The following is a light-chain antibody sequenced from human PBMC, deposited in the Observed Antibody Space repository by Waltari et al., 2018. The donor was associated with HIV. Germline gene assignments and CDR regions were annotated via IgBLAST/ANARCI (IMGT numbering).Light chain of an antibody. Sequence: SSELTQDPAVSVALGQTVRITCQGDSLRSYYASWYQQKPGQAPVLVIYGKNNRPSWIPDRFSCSSSGNTASLTITGAQAEDEADYYCNSRDSSSNYVFGTGTKVTVL. CDR2: GKN. CDR3: NSRDSSSNYV. J-gene: IGLJ1*01. CDR1: SLRSYY. V-gene: IGLV3-19*01.